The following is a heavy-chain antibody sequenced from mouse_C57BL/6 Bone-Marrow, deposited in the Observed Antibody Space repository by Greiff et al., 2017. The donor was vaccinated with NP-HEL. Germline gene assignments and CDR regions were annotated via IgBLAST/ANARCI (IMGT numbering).Heavy chain of an antibody. J-gene: IGHJ3*01. CDR3: AKGEVSYDGYYEGAWFAY. CDR2: IWRGGST. V-gene: IGHV2-5*01. CDR1: GFSLTSYG. Sequence: VQRVESGPGLVQPSQSLSITCTVSGFSLTSYGVHWVRQSPGKGLEWLGVIWRGGSTDYNAAFMSRLSITKDNSKSQVFFKMNSLQADDTAIYYCAKGEVSYDGYYEGAWFAYWGQGTLVTVSA. D-gene: IGHD2-3*01.